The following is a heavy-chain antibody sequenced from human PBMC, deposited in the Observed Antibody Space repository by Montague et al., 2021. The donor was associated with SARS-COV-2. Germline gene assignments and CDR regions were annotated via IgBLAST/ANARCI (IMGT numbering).Heavy chain of an antibody. D-gene: IGHD2-21*01. CDR2: FCHMGTK. CDR1: VDCITVEHW. Sequence: SETLSLTCAVYVDCITVEHWRRWVQHPPENQSPKVGVFCHMGTKYYNPSLKSRVTISVDTSNNQFSLKLTSVTAADTAVYYCARRHIVASNRAFDYWGQGTLVTVSS. J-gene: IGHJ4*02. CDR3: ARRHIVASNRAFDY. V-gene: IGHV4-38-2*01.